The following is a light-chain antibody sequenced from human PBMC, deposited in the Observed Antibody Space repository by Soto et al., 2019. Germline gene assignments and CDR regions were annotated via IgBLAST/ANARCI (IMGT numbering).Light chain of an antibody. CDR1: QSVSSY. Sequence: EIVLTQSPATLSLSPGERATLSCRASQSVSSYLAWYQQKPGQAPRLLIYDASNRATVIPARFSGSGSGTDFSLTISSLEPEDFAVYYCKQGSDWPLGLSFGGRTEVESK. CDR3: KQGSDWPLGLS. V-gene: IGKV3-11*01. J-gene: IGKJ4*01. CDR2: DAS.